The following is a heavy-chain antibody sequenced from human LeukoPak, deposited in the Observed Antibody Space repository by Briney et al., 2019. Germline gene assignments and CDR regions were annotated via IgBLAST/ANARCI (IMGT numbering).Heavy chain of an antibody. V-gene: IGHV3-53*01. D-gene: IGHD5-12*01. CDR1: GFTLSIYV. Sequence: GGSLTLSCAASGFTLSIYVMMWPREAPGKGLKCVSDIYSGCSTYYAHSVKGRFTISRDNSKNTLYLQMNSLRAEDTAVYYCARGRGYSGYDVFDYWAQGTLVSVFS. CDR3: ARGRGYSGYDVFDY. J-gene: IGHJ4*02. CDR2: IYSGCST.